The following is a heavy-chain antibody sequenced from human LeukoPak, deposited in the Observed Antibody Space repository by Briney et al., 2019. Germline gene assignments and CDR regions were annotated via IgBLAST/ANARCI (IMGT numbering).Heavy chain of an antibody. CDR3: ARDLKLLYYYDSSGYGGYAFDI. V-gene: IGHV1-18*01. CDR1: GYTFNIFG. Sequence: ASVKVSCKASGYTFNIFGITWVRQAPGQGLEWMGWISTYNGNTNYPQKFQGRVTMTTDTSTSTTYMELRSLRSDDTAVYYCARDLKLLYYYDSSGYGGYAFDIWGQGTMVTVSS. J-gene: IGHJ3*02. CDR2: ISTYNGNT. D-gene: IGHD3-22*01.